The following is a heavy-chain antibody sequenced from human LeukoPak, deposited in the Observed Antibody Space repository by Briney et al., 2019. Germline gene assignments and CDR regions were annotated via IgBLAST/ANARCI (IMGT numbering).Heavy chain of an antibody. CDR1: GGSISSYY. V-gene: IGHV4-59*08. D-gene: IGHD3-16*02. CDR3: ARRITFGGVIATPGWYFDL. CDR2: IYYSGST. J-gene: IGHJ2*01. Sequence: PSETLSLTCTVSGGSISSYYWSWIRQPPGKGLEWIGYIYYSGSTNYNPSLKSRVTISVDTSKNQFSLKLSSVTAADTAVYYCARRITFGGVIATPGWYFDLWGRGTLVTVSS.